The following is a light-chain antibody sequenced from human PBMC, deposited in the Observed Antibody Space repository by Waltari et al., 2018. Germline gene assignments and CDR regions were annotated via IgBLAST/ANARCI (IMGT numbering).Light chain of an antibody. CDR1: GSNIGAGYD. Sequence: QSVLTQPPSVSGAPGQRVPISCPGSGSNIGAGYDVHWYQQLPRAAPKLLIYGSTSRPLGVPVRFFGSTSGTSASLAITGLQAEDEADYYCQSYDTSLRVVFGGGTKLTVL. CDR2: GST. CDR3: QSYDTSLRVV. J-gene: IGLJ3*02. V-gene: IGLV1-40*01.